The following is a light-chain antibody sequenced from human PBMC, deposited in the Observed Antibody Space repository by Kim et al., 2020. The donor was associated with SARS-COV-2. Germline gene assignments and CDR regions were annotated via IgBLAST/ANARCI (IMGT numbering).Light chain of an antibody. CDR3: QQYNNWPPRS. CDR1: QSIRSN. V-gene: IGKV3-15*01. Sequence: SPGERVTLSCRASQSIRSNLAWYQQKRGQAPRLLINGASTRATGIPDRFSGSGYGTEFTLTISSLQSEDFAVYYCQQYNNWPPRSFGQGTKVDIK. J-gene: IGKJ1*01. CDR2: GAS.